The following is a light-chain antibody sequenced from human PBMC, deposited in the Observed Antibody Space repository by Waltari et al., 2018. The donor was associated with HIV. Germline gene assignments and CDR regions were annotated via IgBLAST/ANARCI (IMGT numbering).Light chain of an antibody. CDR3: SSYTGGNILV. V-gene: IGLV2-8*01. CDR2: EVS. J-gene: IGLJ3*02. Sequence: QSALTQPPSASGSPGQSVTISCTGRRSDVGGYDFVSWYQQYPGKAPKLIIYEVSKRPSGVPDRFSGSKSGNTASLTVSGLQAEDEADYFCSSYTGGNILVFGGGTKVTVL. CDR1: RSDVGGYDF.